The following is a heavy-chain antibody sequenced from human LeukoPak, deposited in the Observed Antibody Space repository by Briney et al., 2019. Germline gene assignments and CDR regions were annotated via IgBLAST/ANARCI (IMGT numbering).Heavy chain of an antibody. CDR1: GFTVSSNY. D-gene: IGHD2-2*01. V-gene: IGHV3-23*01. CDR2: ISGSGGST. CDR3: AKVVPAADVVY. J-gene: IGHJ4*02. Sequence: GGSLRLSCAASGFTVSSNYMSWVRQAPGKGLEWVSAISGSGGSTYYADSVKGRFTISRDNSKNTLYLQMNSLRAEDTAVYYCAKVVPAADVVYWGQGTLVTVSS.